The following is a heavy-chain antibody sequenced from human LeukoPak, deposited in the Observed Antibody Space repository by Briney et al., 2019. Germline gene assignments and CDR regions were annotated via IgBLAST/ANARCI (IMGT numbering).Heavy chain of an antibody. CDR3: AGQLWWLDNDAFDI. D-gene: IGHD5-12*01. V-gene: IGHV3-7*01. J-gene: IGHJ3*02. Sequence: PGGSLRLSCVASGFTFSSYWMSWVRQAPGKGLEWVANIKQDGSIIYYVDSVKGRFTISRDNAKNSLYLQINSLRAEDTAVYYCAGQLWWLDNDAFDIWGQGTMVTVSS. CDR2: IKQDGSII. CDR1: GFTFSSYW.